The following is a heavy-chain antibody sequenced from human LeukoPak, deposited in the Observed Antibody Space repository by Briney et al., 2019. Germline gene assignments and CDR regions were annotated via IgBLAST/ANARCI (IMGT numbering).Heavy chain of an antibody. V-gene: IGHV3-74*01. CDR1: GFTFSNYG. CDR2: IKSDGTTT. J-gene: IGHJ6*02. Sequence: GGSLRLSCAASGFTFSNYGMQWVRQVSGKGRVWVSRIKSDGTTTGHADFVKGRFTISRDNAKNTLYLQMNSLRAEDTAVYYCAREWGMDVWGQGTTVTVCS. CDR3: AREWGMDV.